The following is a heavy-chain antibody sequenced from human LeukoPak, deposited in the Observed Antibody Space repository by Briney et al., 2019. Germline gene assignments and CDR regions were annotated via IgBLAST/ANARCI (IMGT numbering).Heavy chain of an antibody. Sequence: PSETLSLTCTVSGGSISSSSYYWGWIRQPPGKGLEWIGSIYYSGSTYYNPSLKSRVTISVDTSKNQFSLKLSSVTAADTAVYYCAVKGGGFGFDYWGQGTLVTVSS. CDR3: AVKGGGFGFDY. D-gene: IGHD2-15*01. V-gene: IGHV4-39*07. J-gene: IGHJ4*02. CDR1: GGSISSSSYY. CDR2: IYYSGST.